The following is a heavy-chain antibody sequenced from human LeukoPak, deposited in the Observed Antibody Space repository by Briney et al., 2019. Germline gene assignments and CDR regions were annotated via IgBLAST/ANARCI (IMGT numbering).Heavy chain of an antibody. J-gene: IGHJ4*02. Sequence: GGSLRPSCAASGFTFSSYAMSWVRQAPGKGLEWVSVISGSGGSTYYADSVKGRFTISRDNSKNTLYLQMNSLRAEDTAVYYCAKLPGYSGYDYYFDYWGQGTLVTVSS. CDR2: ISGSGGST. CDR1: GFTFSSYA. CDR3: AKLPGYSGYDYYFDY. D-gene: IGHD5-12*01. V-gene: IGHV3-23*01.